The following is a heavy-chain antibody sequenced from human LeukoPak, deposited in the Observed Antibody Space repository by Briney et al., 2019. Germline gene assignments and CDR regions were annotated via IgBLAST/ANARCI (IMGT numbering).Heavy chain of an antibody. CDR3: AKWYYDILTGYLPLFDY. CDR1: GFTFSSYA. V-gene: IGHV3-23*01. CDR2: ISGSGGST. Sequence: PGGSLRLSCAASGFTFSSYAMSWVRQAPGKGLEWVSAISGSGGSTYYADSVKGRFTISRDNSKNTLYLQMNSQRAEDTAVYYCAKWYYDILTGYLPLFDYWGQGTLVTVSS. D-gene: IGHD3-9*01. J-gene: IGHJ4*02.